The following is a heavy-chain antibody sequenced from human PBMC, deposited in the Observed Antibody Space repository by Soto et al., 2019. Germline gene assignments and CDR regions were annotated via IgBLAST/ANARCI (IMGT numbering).Heavy chain of an antibody. CDR2: ISYDGSNK. D-gene: IGHD4-17*01. V-gene: IGHV3-30-3*01. CDR1: GFTFSSYA. CDR3: ARPPAMTTVTSYYFDY. J-gene: IGHJ4*02. Sequence: PGGSLRLSCAASGFTFSSYAMHWVRQAPGKGLEWVAVISYDGSNKYYADSVKGRFTISRDNSKNTLYLQMNSLRAEDTAVYYCARPPAMTTVTSYYFDYWGQGTLVTGSS.